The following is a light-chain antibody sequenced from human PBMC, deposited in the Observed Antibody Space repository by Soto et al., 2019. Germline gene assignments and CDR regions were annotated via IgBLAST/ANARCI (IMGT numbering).Light chain of an antibody. CDR2: GAS. CDR3: QQYHNWPLT. Sequence: EIVMTQSPATLSLSPGERAALSCRASQSINSELAWYQQKPGQPPRLLIYGASTRATGVPARFTGSESGSEFTLTTSVLQSEDFEVYYCQQYHNWPLTFGQGTRLEI. CDR1: QSINSE. V-gene: IGKV3-15*01. J-gene: IGKJ2*01.